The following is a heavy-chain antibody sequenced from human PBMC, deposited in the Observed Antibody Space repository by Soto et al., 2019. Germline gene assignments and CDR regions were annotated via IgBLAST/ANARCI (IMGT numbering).Heavy chain of an antibody. V-gene: IGHV1-69*06. Sequence: SVKVSCKASGGTFSSLDINWVRQAPGQGLEWMGGIIPISETTNYAQIFQGRVSIVADKSASTAYMELSRLRSEDTAVYYCARALLSHSYDSGGYDSYFHAMDVWGQGTPVTVSS. CDR1: GGTFSSLD. D-gene: IGHD3-22*01. J-gene: IGHJ6*02. CDR3: ARALLSHSYDSGGYDSYFHAMDV. CDR2: IIPISETT.